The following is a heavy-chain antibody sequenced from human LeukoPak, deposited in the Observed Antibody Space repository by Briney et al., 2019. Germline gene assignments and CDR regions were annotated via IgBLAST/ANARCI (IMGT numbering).Heavy chain of an antibody. V-gene: IGHV3-53*01. Sequence: GGSLRLSCAASGFTVSSNYMSWVRQAPGKGLEWVSVIYSAGSTSYADSVKGRFTVSRDNSQNTLYLQLNSLRAEDTAVYYCAKRDYYDSSGFSPLFQHWGQGTLVTVSS. J-gene: IGHJ1*01. CDR2: IYSAGST. CDR3: AKRDYYDSSGFSPLFQH. D-gene: IGHD3-22*01. CDR1: GFTVSSNY.